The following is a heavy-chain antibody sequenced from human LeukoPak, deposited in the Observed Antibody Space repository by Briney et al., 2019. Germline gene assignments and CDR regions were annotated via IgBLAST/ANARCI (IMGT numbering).Heavy chain of an antibody. CDR2: INHSGST. J-gene: IGHJ6*02. CDR1: GGSFSGYY. CDR3: ARDGIVGATTTVTEYYYYYGMDV. Sequence: SETLSLTCAVYGGSFSGYYWNWIRQPPGKGLEWIGEINHSGSTNYNPSLKSRVTISVDTSKNQFSLKLSSVTAADTAVYYCARDGIVGATTTVTEYYYYYGMDVWGQGTTVTVSS. V-gene: IGHV4-34*01. D-gene: IGHD1-26*01.